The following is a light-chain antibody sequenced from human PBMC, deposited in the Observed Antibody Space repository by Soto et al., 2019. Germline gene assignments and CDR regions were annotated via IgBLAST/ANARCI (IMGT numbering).Light chain of an antibody. CDR3: QQYESLLWT. Sequence: EIVLTQSPATLSLSPGERAALSCRASQSVSNYLAWYQQKPGQAPRLLIYDASNRATGIPDRFSGSGSGTDFTLTISRLEPADAAVYYCQQYESLLWTFGQGTKLEIK. CDR2: DAS. J-gene: IGKJ1*01. V-gene: IGKV3-11*01. CDR1: QSVSNY.